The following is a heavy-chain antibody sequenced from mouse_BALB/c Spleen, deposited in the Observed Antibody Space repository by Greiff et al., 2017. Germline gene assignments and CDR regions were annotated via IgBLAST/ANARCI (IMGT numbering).Heavy chain of an antibody. J-gene: IGHJ4*01. D-gene: IGHD2-3*01. CDR3: ARSHGYYGYAMDY. CDR1: GFTFSSYT. V-gene: IGHV5-12-2*01. CDR2: ISNGGGST. Sequence: EVKLMESGGGLVQPGGSLKLSCAASGFTFSSYTMSWVRQTPEKRLEWVAYISNGGGSTYYPDTVKGRFTISRDNAKNTLYLQMSSLKSEDTAMYYCARSHGYYGYAMDYWGQGTSVTVSS.